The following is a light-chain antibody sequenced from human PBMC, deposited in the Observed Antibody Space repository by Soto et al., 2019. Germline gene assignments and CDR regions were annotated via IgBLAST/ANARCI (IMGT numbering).Light chain of an antibody. CDR3: QSYDSSLSGI. V-gene: IGLV1-40*01. J-gene: IGLJ2*01. CDR1: SSSIGVAFD. Sequence: QSVLTQPPSVSGAPGQRVTISCTGSSSSIGVAFDVHWYQQLPGTAPKLLIYGNSRLPSGVPDRFSGSKSGTSASLAITGLQDEDEGDYYCQSYDSSLSGIFGGGTKVTVL. CDR2: GNS.